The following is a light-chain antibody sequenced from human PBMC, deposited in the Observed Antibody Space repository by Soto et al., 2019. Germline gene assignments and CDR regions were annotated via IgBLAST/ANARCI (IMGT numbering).Light chain of an antibody. V-gene: IGKV4-1*01. CDR2: LAS. CDR1: QSILYSSNNKNL. Sequence: DIVMTQSPEYLAVSLGERATINCRSSQSILYSSNNKNLIAWYQQKPGQPPKLLIYLASTRQSGVPDRFSGSGSGRDFTLTISGLQAEDVAVYYCQQYYSPPRYTFGQGTRLGIK. J-gene: IGKJ2*01. CDR3: QQYYSPPRYT.